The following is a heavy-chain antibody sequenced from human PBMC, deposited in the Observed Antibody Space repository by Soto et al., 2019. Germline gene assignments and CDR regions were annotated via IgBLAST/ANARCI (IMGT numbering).Heavy chain of an antibody. Sequence: QVQLQESGPGLVKPSETLSLTCTVSGGSITNYYCSWFRQPPGKGLEWIGYIQYNGYSAYNLSLQGRVTMSMDTSKTQFSLMLESVTATDTAVYYCASHGFGSLHGLVDVWGQGTTVIVSS. V-gene: IGHV4-59*08. CDR3: ASHGFGSLHGLVDV. CDR2: IQYNGYS. CDR1: GGSITNYY. D-gene: IGHD3-10*01. J-gene: IGHJ6*02.